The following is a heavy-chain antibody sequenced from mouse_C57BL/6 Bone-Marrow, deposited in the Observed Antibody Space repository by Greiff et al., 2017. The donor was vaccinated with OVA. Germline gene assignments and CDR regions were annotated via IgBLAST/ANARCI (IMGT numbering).Heavy chain of an antibody. CDR2: INPNNGGT. D-gene: IGHD2-1*01. J-gene: IGHJ4*01. CDR3: ARISTAAMDY. Sequence: VQLKESGPELVKPGASVKIPCKASGYTFTDYNMDWVKQSHGKSLEWIGDINPNNGGTSYNQKFQGKATLTVDKSSSPAYMELRSLTSEDTAVYYCARISTAAMDYWGQGTSVTVSS. V-gene: IGHV1-18*01. CDR1: GYTFTDYN.